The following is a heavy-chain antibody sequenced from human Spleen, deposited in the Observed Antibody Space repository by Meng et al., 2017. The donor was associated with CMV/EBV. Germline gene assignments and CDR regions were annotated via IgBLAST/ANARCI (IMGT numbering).Heavy chain of an antibody. CDR1: GYTFTGYY. J-gene: IGHJ4*02. CDR2: INSNSGGT. V-gene: IGHV1-2*04. Sequence: ASVKVSCKASGYTFTGYYMHWVRQAPGQGLEWMGWINSNSGGTNYAQKLLGWLTMTRDTSLSTPYMELSRLRSDDTAVYYCARVGYYDRSIYFDYWGQGTLVTVSS. CDR3: ARVGYYDRSIYFDY. D-gene: IGHD3-22*01.